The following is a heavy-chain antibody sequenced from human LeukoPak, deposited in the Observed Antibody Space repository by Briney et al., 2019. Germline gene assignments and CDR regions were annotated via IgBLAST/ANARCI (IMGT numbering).Heavy chain of an antibody. V-gene: IGHV3-53*01. CDR3: ARDLHGGQGWFDP. J-gene: IGHJ5*02. D-gene: IGHD3-16*01. CDR1: GFTVSSNY. CDR2: IYSGGST. Sequence: GGSLRLSCAASGFTVSSNYMSWVRQAPGKGLEWVSVIYSGGSTYYADSVKGRFTISRDNSKNTLYLQMNSLRAEDTAVYYCARDLHGGQGWFDPWGQGTLVTVS.